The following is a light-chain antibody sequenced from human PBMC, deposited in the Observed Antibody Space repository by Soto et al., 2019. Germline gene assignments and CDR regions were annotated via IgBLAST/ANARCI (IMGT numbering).Light chain of an antibody. CDR2: GNS. J-gene: IGLJ2*01. V-gene: IGLV1-40*01. Sequence: QLVLPQPPSVSGAPGQRVTISCTGSSSNIGAGYDVHWYQQVPRTAPKLLIYGNSNRPSGVPDRFSGSKSGTSASLAITGLQAEDEADYYCQSYDSSLSGWVFGGGTKLTVL. CDR1: SSNIGAGYD. CDR3: QSYDSSLSGWV.